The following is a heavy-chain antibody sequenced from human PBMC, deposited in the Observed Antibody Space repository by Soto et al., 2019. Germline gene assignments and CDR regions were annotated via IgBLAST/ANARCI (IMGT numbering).Heavy chain of an antibody. V-gene: IGHV3-66*04. Sequence: EEQLVESGGGLVQPGGSLRLSCAVSGFTVNAYFMNWVRQAPGKEPEWVAVLYPGPGTYYAGSGKGRFTISREDSTNTLFLHLRNMRAEDTAVYYCARQCGGACSNAFNVWGQGTLVTVSS. CDR2: LYPGPGT. D-gene: IGHD2-21*01. CDR1: GFTVNAYF. J-gene: IGHJ3*01. CDR3: ARQCGGACSNAFNV.